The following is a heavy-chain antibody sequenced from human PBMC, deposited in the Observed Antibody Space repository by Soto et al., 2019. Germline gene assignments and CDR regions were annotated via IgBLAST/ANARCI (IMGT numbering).Heavy chain of an antibody. CDR2: ISGSGGST. J-gene: IGHJ4*02. CDR1: GFTFSSYA. CDR3: AKDLSQSRIAARLFDY. Sequence: GGSLRLSCAASGFTFSSYAMSWVRQAPGKGLEWVSAISGSGGSTYYADSVKGRFTISRDNSKNTLYLQMNSLRAEDTAVYYCAKDLSQSRIAARLFDYWGQGTLVTVSS. D-gene: IGHD6-6*01. V-gene: IGHV3-23*01.